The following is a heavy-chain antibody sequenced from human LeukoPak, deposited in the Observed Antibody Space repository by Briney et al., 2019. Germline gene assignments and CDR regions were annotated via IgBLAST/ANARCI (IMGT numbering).Heavy chain of an antibody. CDR1: GGSISSSSYY. V-gene: IGHV4-39*02. D-gene: IGHD4-17*01. CDR3: ARDYGRNIPFDY. CDR2: IYYSGST. Sequence: PSETLSLTCTVSGGSISSSSYYWGWIRQPPGKGLEWIGSIYYSGSTYYNPSLKSRVTISVDTSKHQFSLKLSSVTAADTAVYYCARDYGRNIPFDYWGQGTLVTVSS. J-gene: IGHJ4*02.